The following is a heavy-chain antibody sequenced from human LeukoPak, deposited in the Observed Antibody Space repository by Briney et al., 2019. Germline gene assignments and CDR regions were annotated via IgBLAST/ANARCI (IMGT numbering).Heavy chain of an antibody. Sequence: PGGSLRLSCAASGFTFSSYSMNWVRQAPGKGLEWVSYISSSTNTIYYADSVKGRFTISRDNAKNSLFLQMNSLRDEDTAVYYCARGGYGANDDSFDIWGQGTMATVSS. CDR1: GFTFSSYS. CDR3: ARGGYGANDDSFDI. J-gene: IGHJ3*02. CDR2: ISSSTNTI. V-gene: IGHV3-48*02. D-gene: IGHD4-23*01.